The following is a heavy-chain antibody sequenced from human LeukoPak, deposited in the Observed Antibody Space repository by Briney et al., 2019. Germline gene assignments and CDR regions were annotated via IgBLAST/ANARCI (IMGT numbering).Heavy chain of an antibody. CDR1: GFTFSSYA. Sequence: GGPLRLSCAASGFTFSSYAMSWVRQAPGKGLEWVSAISGSGGSTYYADSVKGRFTISRDNSKNTLYLQMNSLRAEDTAVYYCAKDSLPGSSWYFKDYYYGMDVWGQGTTVTVSS. CDR2: ISGSGGST. D-gene: IGHD6-13*01. J-gene: IGHJ6*02. CDR3: AKDSLPGSSWYFKDYYYGMDV. V-gene: IGHV3-23*01.